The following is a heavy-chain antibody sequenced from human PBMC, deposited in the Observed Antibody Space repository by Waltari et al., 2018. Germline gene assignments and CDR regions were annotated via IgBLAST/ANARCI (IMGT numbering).Heavy chain of an antibody. J-gene: IGHJ6*02. Sequence: QVQLVQSGAEVKKPGSSVKVSCKASGGTFSSYAISWVRQAPGQGLEWMGGIIPNFGTANYEKKVQGRVTITTDESTSTAYMELSSLRSEDTAVYYCSLTPGWGNGMDVWGQGTTVTVSS. CDR2: IIPNFGTA. D-gene: IGHD3-16*01. CDR1: GGTFSSYA. CDR3: SLTPGWGNGMDV. V-gene: IGHV1-69*05.